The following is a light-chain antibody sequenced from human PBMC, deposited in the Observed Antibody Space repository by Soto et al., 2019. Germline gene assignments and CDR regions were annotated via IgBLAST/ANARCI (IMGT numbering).Light chain of an antibody. J-gene: IGLJ3*02. V-gene: IGLV1-40*01. CDR1: SSNIGAGYD. Sequence: QSVLTQPPSVSGAPGQRVTISCTGSSSNIGAGYDVHWYQQLPGTAPKLLIYDNNNRPSGVPDRFSGSKSATSASLAITGLQAEDEADYYCQTYDTSLTGWVFGGGTKLTVL. CDR2: DNN. CDR3: QTYDTSLTGWV.